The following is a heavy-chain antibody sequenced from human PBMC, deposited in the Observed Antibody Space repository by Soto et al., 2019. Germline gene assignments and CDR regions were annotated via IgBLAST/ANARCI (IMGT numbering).Heavy chain of an antibody. D-gene: IGHD4-17*01. V-gene: IGHV4-39*07. J-gene: IGHJ4*02. Sequence: SETLSLTCTVSGDSITSNSYFWAWIRQXPGKGLEWIGSIYYSGTTYYNPSLKSRVTISVDTSKNQFSLKLSSVTAADTAVYYCARAHGDYASRSDYFDSWGQGTLLTISS. CDR1: GDSITSNSYF. CDR2: IYYSGTT. CDR3: ARAHGDYASRSDYFDS.